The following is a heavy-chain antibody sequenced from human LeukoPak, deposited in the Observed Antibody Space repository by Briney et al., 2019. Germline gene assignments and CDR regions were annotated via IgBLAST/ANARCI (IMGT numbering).Heavy chain of an antibody. CDR2: INHSGST. CDR3: ARRTTMVRGVRRVTWFDP. V-gene: IGHV4-34*01. CDR1: GGSFSGYY. D-gene: IGHD3-10*01. J-gene: IGHJ5*02. Sequence: SETLSLTCAVYGGSFSGYYWSWIRQPPGKGLEWIGEINHSGSTNYNPSLKSRVTISVDTSKNQFSLKLSSVTAADTAVYYCARRTTMVRGVRRVTWFDPWGQGTLVTVSS.